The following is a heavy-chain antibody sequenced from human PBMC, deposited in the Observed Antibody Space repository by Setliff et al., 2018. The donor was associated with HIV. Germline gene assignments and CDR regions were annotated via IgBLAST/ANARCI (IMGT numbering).Heavy chain of an antibody. V-gene: IGHV4-59*01. CDR1: GGSMRNYY. D-gene: IGHD5-18*01. CDR2: IYYSGNT. CDR3: ARSPGVDTNMAFDY. J-gene: IGHJ4*02. Sequence: SETLSLTCSVSGGSMRNYYWSWIRLPPGKGLEYIGYIYYSGNTDYNPSLKSRVTISVDRSKNQFSLKPNSVTAADTAVYYCARSPGVDTNMAFDYWGQGMLVTVSS.